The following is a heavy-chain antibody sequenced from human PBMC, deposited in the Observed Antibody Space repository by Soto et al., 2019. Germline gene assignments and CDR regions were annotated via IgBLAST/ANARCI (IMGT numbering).Heavy chain of an antibody. CDR3: ARGPTYYDFWSGRTFDY. CDR1: VGPLKVYY. D-gene: IGHD3-3*01. J-gene: IGHJ4*02. Sequence: TLSVTRADDVGPLKVYYFSWIPQPPGKGLEWIGEINHIGSTNYNPSLKSRVTISVDTSKNQFSLKLSSVTAADTAVYYCARGPTYYDFWSGRTFDYWGQGTLVTVPQ. CDR2: INHIGST. V-gene: IGHV4-34*01.